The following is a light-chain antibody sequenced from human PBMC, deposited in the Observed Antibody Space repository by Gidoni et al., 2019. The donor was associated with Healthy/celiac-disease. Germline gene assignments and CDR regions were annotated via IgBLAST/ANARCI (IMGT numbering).Light chain of an antibody. CDR1: QCVSSN. CDR2: GAS. V-gene: IGKV3-15*01. Sequence: ELLLPQSPATLSESPGKRATISCRASQCVSSNLAWYQQKPGQAPRLLIYGASTRATGIPARFSGSGSGTEFTLTISSLQSEDFAVYYCQQYNSWTLFTFGGGTKVEIK. CDR3: QQYNSWTLFT. J-gene: IGKJ4*01.